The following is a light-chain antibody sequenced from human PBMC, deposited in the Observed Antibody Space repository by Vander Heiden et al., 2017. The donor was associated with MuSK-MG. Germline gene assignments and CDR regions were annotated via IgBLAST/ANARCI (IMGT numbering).Light chain of an antibody. V-gene: IGKV3-20*01. CDR3: QQESSSPLT. CDR1: QTVTSSY. CDR2: GAS. Sequence: SPGEIATLFCRASQTVTSSYLAWYQQKPGQAPRLLIYGASSRATGIPDRFSGSGSRTDFTLTISRREPEDFAVYYCQQESSSPLTFGGGTKVEIK. J-gene: IGKJ4*01.